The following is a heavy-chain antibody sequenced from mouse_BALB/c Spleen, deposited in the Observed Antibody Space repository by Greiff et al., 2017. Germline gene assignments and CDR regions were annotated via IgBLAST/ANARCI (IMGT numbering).Heavy chain of an antibody. CDR2: IWAGGST. D-gene: IGHD1-1*01. Sequence: VQLQESGPGLVAPSQSLSITCTVSGFSLTSYGVHWVRQPPGKGLEWLGVIWAGGSTNYNSALMSRLSISKDNSKSQVFLKMNSLQTDDTAMYYCARGNYGSSPLYAMDYWGQGTSVTVSS. CDR3: ARGNYGSSPLYAMDY. V-gene: IGHV2-9*02. J-gene: IGHJ4*01. CDR1: GFSLTSYG.